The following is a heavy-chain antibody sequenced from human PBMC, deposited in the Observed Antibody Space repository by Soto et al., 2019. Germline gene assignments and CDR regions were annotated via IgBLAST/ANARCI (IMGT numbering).Heavy chain of an antibody. CDR1: GGSISSGDYY. V-gene: IGHV4-31*03. CDR3: ARWTISPRDYHYYGLDV. J-gene: IGHJ6*01. CDR2: IFYSGST. D-gene: IGHD2-21*01. Sequence: QVQLQESGPGLVKPSQTLSLTCTVSGGSISSGDYYWSWIRQHPGKGLEWIGYIFYSGSTFYNPSLKSRVTISVETSKSQLSLCLSSVTAADTAVYYCARWTISPRDYHYYGLDVWGQGTTVTVSS.